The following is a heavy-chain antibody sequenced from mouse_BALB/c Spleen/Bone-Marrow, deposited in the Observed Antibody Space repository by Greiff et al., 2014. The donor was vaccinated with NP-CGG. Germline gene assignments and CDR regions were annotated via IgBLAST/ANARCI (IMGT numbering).Heavy chain of an antibody. V-gene: IGHV1-80*01. CDR2: IYPGDGYT. J-gene: IGHJ2*02. CDR1: GYAFSGYW. D-gene: IGHD4-1*01. CDR3: AEGNCDIDY. Sequence: VQRVESGAELVRPGSSVKISCKASGYAFSGYWMNWVKQRPGQGLEWIGQIYPGDGYTNYSGKFKGKATLTADKSSSTEYMQLNCVTSEDYAVYFSAEGNCDIDYWGQGTSLTVSS.